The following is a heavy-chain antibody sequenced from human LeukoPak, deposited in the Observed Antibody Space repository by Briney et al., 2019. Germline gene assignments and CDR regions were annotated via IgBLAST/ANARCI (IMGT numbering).Heavy chain of an antibody. D-gene: IGHD3-22*01. CDR2: IWYDGSNK. V-gene: IGHV3-33*01. Sequence: PGGSLRLSCAASGFTFSSYGMHWVRQAPGKGLEWVAVIWYDGSNKYYADSVKGRFTISRDNSKNTLDLQMNSLRAEDTAVYYCARVGVVVTPYGMDVWGQGTTVTVSS. J-gene: IGHJ6*02. CDR1: GFTFSSYG. CDR3: ARVGVVVTPYGMDV.